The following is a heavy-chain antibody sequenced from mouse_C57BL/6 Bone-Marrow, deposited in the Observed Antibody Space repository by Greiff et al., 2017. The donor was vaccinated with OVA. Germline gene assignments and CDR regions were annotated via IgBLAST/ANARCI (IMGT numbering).Heavy chain of an antibody. Sequence: EVQLQQSGAELVRPGASVKLSCTASGFNIKDDYMHWVKQRPEQGLEWIGWIDPENGDTEYASQFQGKATITADTSSNTAYLQLSSLTSEDAAVYYCTTAYGRGDYWGQGTSVTVSS. J-gene: IGHJ4*01. D-gene: IGHD1-1*01. CDR2: IDPENGDT. CDR3: TTAYGRGDY. CDR1: GFNIKDDY. V-gene: IGHV14-4*01.